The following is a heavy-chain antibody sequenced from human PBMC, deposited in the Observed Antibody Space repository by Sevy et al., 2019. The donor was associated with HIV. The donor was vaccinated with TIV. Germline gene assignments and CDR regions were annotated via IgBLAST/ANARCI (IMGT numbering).Heavy chain of an antibody. V-gene: IGHV4-39*07. CDR3: ARANAYLTSDAFDL. CDR1: GVSISGSSYD. CDR2: IFFSGST. J-gene: IGHJ3*01. D-gene: IGHD1-26*01. Sequence: SETLSLTCTVSGVSISGSSYDWGWIRQPPGKGLEWIASIFFSGSTYYNPSLKSRVTISVDTSKSQISLKLNSVTAADTALFYCARANAYLTSDAFDLWGQGTMVTVSS.